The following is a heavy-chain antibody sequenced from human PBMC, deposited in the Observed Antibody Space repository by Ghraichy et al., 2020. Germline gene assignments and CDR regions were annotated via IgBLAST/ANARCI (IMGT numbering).Heavy chain of an antibody. V-gene: IGHV3-66*01. CDR1: GFTVSSNY. D-gene: IGHD3-10*01. CDR2: IYSGGST. J-gene: IGHJ4*02. Sequence: GGSLRLSCAASGFTVSSNYMSWVRQAPGKGLEWVSVIYSGGSTYYADSVKGRFTISRDNSKNTLYLQMNSLRAEDTAVYYCARDNLMRFGERGTFDYWGQGTLVTVSS. CDR3: ARDNLMRFGERGTFDY.